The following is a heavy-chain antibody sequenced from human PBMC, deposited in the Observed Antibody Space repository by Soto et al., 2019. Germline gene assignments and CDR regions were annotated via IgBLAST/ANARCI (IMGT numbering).Heavy chain of an antibody. CDR2: ISGSGGST. CDR3: AITTRDVEYFDY. CDR1: GFTFSSYA. Sequence: PGGSLRLSCAASGFTFSSYAMSWVRQAPGKGMEWVSAISGSGGSTYYADSVKGRFTISRDNSKNTLYLQMNSLRAEDTAVYYCAITTRDVEYFDYCCQAPLVSVSS. D-gene: IGHD1-1*01. V-gene: IGHV3-23*01. J-gene: IGHJ4*02.